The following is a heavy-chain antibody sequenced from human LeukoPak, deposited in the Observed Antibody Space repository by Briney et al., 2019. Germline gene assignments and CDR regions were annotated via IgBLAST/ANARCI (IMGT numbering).Heavy chain of an antibody. V-gene: IGHV3-30*04. CDR3: AREIAAAHYYGMDV. J-gene: IGHJ6*04. D-gene: IGHD6-13*01. CDR2: ISYDGSNK. Sequence: PGGSLRLSCAASGFTFSSYAMHWVRQAPGKGLEWVAVISYDGSNKYYADSVKGRFTISRDNSKNTLYLQMNSLRAEDTAVYYCAREIAAAHYYGMDVWGKGTTVTVSS. CDR1: GFTFSSYA.